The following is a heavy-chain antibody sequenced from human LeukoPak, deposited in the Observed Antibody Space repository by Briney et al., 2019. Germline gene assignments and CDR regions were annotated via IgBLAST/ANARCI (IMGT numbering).Heavy chain of an antibody. V-gene: IGHV3-23*01. CDR3: AKGRWFVAGGREFNY. J-gene: IGHJ4*02. CDR1: GFTFSSYA. CDR2: VRISGGST. D-gene: IGHD6-19*01. Sequence: QPGGSLRLSCAASGFTFSSYAMSWVRQAPGKGLELVSTVRISGGSTNYADSVKGRLTISRDNSKHTLSQQTNSLRAARTALDYCAKGRWFVAGGREFNYWGQGTLVTVS.